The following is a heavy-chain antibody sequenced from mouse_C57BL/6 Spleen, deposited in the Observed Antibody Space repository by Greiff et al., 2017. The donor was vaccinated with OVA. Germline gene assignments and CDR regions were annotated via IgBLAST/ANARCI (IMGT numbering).Heavy chain of an antibody. CDR2: IWSGGST. V-gene: IGHV2-2*01. CDR1: GFSLTSYG. Sequence: VQLQESGPGLVQPSQSLSITCTVSGFSLTSYGVHWVRQSPGKGLEWLGVIWSGGSTDYNAAFIYRLSISKDNSNSQVFFKMNSLQADDTALYYCARSPYYGNYRISMDYWGQGTSVTVSS. D-gene: IGHD2-10*01. J-gene: IGHJ4*01. CDR3: ARSPYYGNYRISMDY.